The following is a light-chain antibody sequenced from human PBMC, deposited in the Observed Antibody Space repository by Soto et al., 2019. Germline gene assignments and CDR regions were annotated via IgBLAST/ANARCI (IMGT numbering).Light chain of an antibody. CDR2: WAS. Sequence: DIVRTQSPDSLAVSLGERASINCKSSQNVLYSSNNRNYLAWYQQKPGQPPKLLIYWASSRESGVPDRFSGSGSGTDFTLTISSLQAEDVALYYCQQYHSFPYTFGQGTKLEIK. J-gene: IGKJ2*01. CDR3: QQYHSFPYT. V-gene: IGKV4-1*01. CDR1: QNVLYSSNNRNY.